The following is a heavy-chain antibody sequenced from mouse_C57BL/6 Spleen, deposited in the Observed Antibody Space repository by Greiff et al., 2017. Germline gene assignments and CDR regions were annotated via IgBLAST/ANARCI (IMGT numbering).Heavy chain of an antibody. V-gene: IGHV1-55*01. CDR2: IYPGSGST. J-gene: IGHJ1*03. CDR3: ARRTYYGDYWYFDV. D-gene: IGHD2-13*01. CDR1: GYTFTSYW. Sequence: QVQLQQPGAELVKPGASVKMSCTASGYTFTSYWITWVQQSPGQGLEWIGDIYPGSGSTNYNEKFKSKATLTVDTTSSTAYRQLSSLTSEDAAVYYCARRTYYGDYWYFDVWGTGTTVTVSS.